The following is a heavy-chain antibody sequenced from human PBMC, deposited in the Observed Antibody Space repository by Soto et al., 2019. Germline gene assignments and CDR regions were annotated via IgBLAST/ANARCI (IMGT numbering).Heavy chain of an antibody. D-gene: IGHD2-15*01. CDR1: GGTFSSYT. J-gene: IGHJ6*03. V-gene: IGHV1-69*08. Sequence: QVQLVQSGAEVKKPGSSVKVSCKASGGTFSSYTISWVRQAPGQGLEWMGRIIPILGIANYAQKFQGRVTITADKSTSTAYMELSSLRSEDTAVYYCARDRGYCNGGSCYTPFWDYDYYMDVWGKGTTVTVSS. CDR2: IIPILGIA. CDR3: ARDRGYCNGGSCYTPFWDYDYYMDV.